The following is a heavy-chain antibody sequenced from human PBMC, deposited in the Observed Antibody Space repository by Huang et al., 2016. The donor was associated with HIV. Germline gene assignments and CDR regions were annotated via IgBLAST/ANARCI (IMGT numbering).Heavy chain of an antibody. CDR1: GGSFRCYY. V-gene: IGHV4-34*01. Sequence: QVQLQQWGAGLLKPSETLSLTCAVYGGSFRCYYWSWIRQSPGKGLEGIGEINHSGITNYNPSLKSRLTISVDTSKNQFALKLSSVTAAETAVYYCARERMMSWLDDHDAFDIWGQGTMVTVSS. CDR3: ARERMMSWLDDHDAFDI. CDR2: INHSGIT. D-gene: IGHD1-1*01. J-gene: IGHJ3*02.